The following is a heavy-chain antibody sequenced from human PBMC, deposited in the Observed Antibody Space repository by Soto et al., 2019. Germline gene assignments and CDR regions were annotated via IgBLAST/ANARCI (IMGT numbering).Heavy chain of an antibody. V-gene: IGHV1-69*12. CDR2: IVPLFGTA. CDR1: GGTFGNTA. Sequence: QVQLVQSGAEVKEPGSSVNVSCKTSGGTFGNTAVTWVRQVPGQGLEWIGGIVPLFGTANYAQKFRDRVMITADESTSTAYMDLSSLRSDDTAIYYCARDGDPGYSFWSGPLGGGRFDPWGQGTLVTVSS. J-gene: IGHJ5*02. D-gene: IGHD3-3*01. CDR3: ARDGDPGYSFWSGPLGGGRFDP.